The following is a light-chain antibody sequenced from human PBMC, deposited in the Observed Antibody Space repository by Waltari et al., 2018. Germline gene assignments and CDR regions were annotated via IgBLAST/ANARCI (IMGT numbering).Light chain of an antibody. CDR1: QDIHSN. J-gene: IGKJ4*01. Sequence: DIQVTQSPSSLSASVGDRVTISCRTSQDIHSNLAWYQQKPGKAPKLLIYDASTLQVGVPSRFSGSGSGTDFTLTISSLQPEDFATYYGQQSYTTSEITFGGGSRVEIK. CDR3: QQSYTTSEIT. CDR2: DAS. V-gene: IGKV1-39*01.